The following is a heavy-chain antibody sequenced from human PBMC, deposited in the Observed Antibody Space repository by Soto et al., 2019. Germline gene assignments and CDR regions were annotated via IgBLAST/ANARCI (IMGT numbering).Heavy chain of an antibody. CDR2: IYYSGST. V-gene: IGHV4-59*01. CDR3: ARDQRGCSSTSCYFSYYYYYGMDV. D-gene: IGHD2-2*01. Sequence: SETLSLTCTVSGGSISSYYWSWIRQPPGEGLEWIGYIYYSGSTNYNPSLKSRVTISVDTSKNQFSLKLSSVTAADTAVYYCARDQRGCSSTSCYFSYYYYYGMDVWGQGTTVTVSS. CDR1: GGSISSYY. J-gene: IGHJ6*02.